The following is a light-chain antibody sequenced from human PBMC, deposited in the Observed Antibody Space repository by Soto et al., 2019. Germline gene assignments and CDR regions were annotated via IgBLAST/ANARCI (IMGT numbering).Light chain of an antibody. CDR2: KAS. Sequence: DIQMTQSTSTLSASVGDRVTITCRASQSISIWLAWYQQKPGKAPKILIYKASSLESGVPSRFSGSGSGTEFTLTISSXQPDDFATYYCQPYNSYSEAFGQGTKVDIK. CDR3: QPYNSYSEA. J-gene: IGKJ1*01. CDR1: QSISIW. V-gene: IGKV1-5*03.